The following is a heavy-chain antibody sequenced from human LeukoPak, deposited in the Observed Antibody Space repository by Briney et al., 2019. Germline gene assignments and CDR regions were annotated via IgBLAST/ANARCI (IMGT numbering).Heavy chain of an antibody. CDR1: GYSISSGYY. J-gene: IGHJ3*02. Sequence: SETLSLTCAVSGYSISSGYYWGWIRPPPGKGLEWIGSIYHSGSTYYNRSLKSRVTISVDTSKNQFSLKLSSVTAADTAVYYCARRNMITFDAFDIWGQGTMVTVSS. CDR3: ARRNMITFDAFDI. CDR2: IYHSGST. V-gene: IGHV4-38-2*01. D-gene: IGHD2/OR15-2a*01.